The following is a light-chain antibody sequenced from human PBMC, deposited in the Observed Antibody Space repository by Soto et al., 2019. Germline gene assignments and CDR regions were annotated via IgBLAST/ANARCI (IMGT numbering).Light chain of an antibody. Sequence: ENVLTQSPGTLSLSPGERATLSCRASQSVSNNYLAWYQQKPGQAPRLLIYGASNRATGIPDRFSGSGSGTDFTLTISRLEPEDFAVYYCQQYGTSPIPFGQGTRLEIK. CDR1: QSVSNNY. CDR3: QQYGTSPIP. J-gene: IGKJ5*01. CDR2: GAS. V-gene: IGKV3-20*01.